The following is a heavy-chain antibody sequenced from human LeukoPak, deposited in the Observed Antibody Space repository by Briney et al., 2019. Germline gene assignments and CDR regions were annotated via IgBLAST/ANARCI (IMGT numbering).Heavy chain of an antibody. D-gene: IGHD2-15*01. J-gene: IGHJ4*02. V-gene: IGHV4-39*07. Sequence: SDTLSLTCTVSVGSISSSSYYWGWIRQPPGKGLEWIGSFYYSGITYYNPSVKSRVTISVDTSKTQFSMKLNSVTAADTAVYYCARAFLVGYSPEEYFFDYWGQGTRVSVSS. CDR1: VGSISSSSYY. CDR2: FYYSGIT. CDR3: ARAFLVGYSPEEYFFDY.